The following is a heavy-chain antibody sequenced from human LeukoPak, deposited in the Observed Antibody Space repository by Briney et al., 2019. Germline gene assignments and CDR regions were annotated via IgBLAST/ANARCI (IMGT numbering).Heavy chain of an antibody. V-gene: IGHV1-18*01. CDR3: ARDVARWDYDSSGYYYDY. J-gene: IGHJ4*02. CDR1: GYTFTSYG. D-gene: IGHD3-22*01. CDR2: ISAYNGNT. Sequence: GASVKVSCKASGYTFTSYGISWVRQAPGQGLEWMGWISAYNGNTNYAQKLQGRVTMTTDTSTSTAYMELRSLRSDDTAVYYCARDVARWDYDSSGYYYDYWGQGTLVTVSS.